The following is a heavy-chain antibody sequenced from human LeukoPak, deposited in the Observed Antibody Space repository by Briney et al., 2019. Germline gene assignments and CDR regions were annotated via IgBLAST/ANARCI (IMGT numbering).Heavy chain of an antibody. CDR1: GYTFTSYD. Sequence: ASVEVSCKASGYTFTSYDINWVRQATGQGPEWMGWMNPSSGNTGYAQRFQGRVTMTRDTSISTAYLELSSLRSEDTAVYYCASHTYYYSSGSFGHWGQGTLVTVSS. CDR2: MNPSSGNT. CDR3: ASHTYYYSSGSFGH. D-gene: IGHD3-10*01. J-gene: IGHJ4*02. V-gene: IGHV1-8*01.